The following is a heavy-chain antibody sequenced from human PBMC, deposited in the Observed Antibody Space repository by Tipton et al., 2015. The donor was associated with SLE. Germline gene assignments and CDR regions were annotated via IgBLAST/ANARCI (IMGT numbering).Heavy chain of an antibody. CDR3: AKDTRYYDMLGAFDI. D-gene: IGHD3-9*01. CDR2: ISWNSGSI. V-gene: IGHV3-9*01. CDR1: GFTFDDYA. J-gene: IGHJ3*02. Sequence: SLRLSCAASGFTFDDYAMHWVRQAPGKGLEWVSGISWNSGSIGYADSVKGRFTISRDNAKNSLYLQMNSLRAEDTALYYCAKDTRYYDMLGAFDIWGQGTMVTVSS.